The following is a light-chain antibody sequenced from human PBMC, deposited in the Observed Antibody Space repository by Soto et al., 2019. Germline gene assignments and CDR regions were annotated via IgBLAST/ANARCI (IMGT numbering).Light chain of an antibody. CDR3: HQYASSLGT. CDR1: QSVGHMF. J-gene: IGKJ1*01. V-gene: IGKV3-20*01. Sequence: EIVLTQSPDTLSLSPGDRATLSCRASQSVGHMFLAWFQQKADQAPLLLIFDAYRRATGIPDRFSGSGAGTNFALTISRLAPEYFAFYYCHQYASSLGTFGQGTKVEIK. CDR2: DAY.